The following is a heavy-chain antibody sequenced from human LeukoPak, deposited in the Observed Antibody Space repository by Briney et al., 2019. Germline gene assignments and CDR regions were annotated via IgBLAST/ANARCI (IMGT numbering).Heavy chain of an antibody. Sequence: GGSLRLSCAASGFTFSSYAMHWVRQAPGKGLEYVSAISSNGGSTYYANSVKGRFTISRDNPKNTLYLQMGSLRAEDMAVYYCARVALWFGSYFDYWGQGTLVTVSS. CDR1: GFTFSSYA. J-gene: IGHJ4*02. D-gene: IGHD3-10*01. CDR3: ARVALWFGSYFDY. V-gene: IGHV3-64*01. CDR2: ISSNGGST.